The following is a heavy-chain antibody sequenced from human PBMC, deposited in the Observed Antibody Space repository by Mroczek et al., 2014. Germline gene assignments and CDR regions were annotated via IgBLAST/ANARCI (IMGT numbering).Heavy chain of an antibody. Sequence: QVQLVQSGGGVVQPGRSLRLSCAASGFTFSSYGMHWVRQAPGKGLEWVAVISYDGSNKYYADSVKGRFTISRDNSKNTLYLQMNSLRAEDTAMYYCAKDLGGYDILTGYGYFDLVGPWPPWSLSPQ. D-gene: IGHD3-9*01. J-gene: IGHJ2*01. CDR1: GFTFSSYG. V-gene: IGHV3-30*18. CDR3: AKDLGGYDILTGYGYFDL. CDR2: ISYDGSNK.